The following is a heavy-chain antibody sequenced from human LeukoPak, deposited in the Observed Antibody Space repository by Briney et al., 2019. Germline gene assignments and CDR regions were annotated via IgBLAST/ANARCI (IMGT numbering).Heavy chain of an antibody. D-gene: IGHD4-11*01. Sequence: GGSLRLSCTASGISFSTYAMSWVRQTPGKGLEWVSAISGSGRSPYYADSVKGHFTISRDNSKNTLYLQMNSLRAEDTAVYYCAAMTSVTTGDYWGQGTLVTVSS. J-gene: IGHJ4*02. CDR3: AAMTSVTTGDY. V-gene: IGHV3-23*01. CDR2: ISGSGRSP. CDR1: GISFSTYA.